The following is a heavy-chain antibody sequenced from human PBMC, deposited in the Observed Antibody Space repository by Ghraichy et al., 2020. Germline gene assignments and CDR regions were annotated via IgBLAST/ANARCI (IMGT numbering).Heavy chain of an antibody. Sequence: LSLTCAASGFTFSSYAMSWVRQAPGKGLEWVSAISGSGGSTYYADSVKGRFTISRDNSKNTLYLQMNSLRAEDTAVYYCAKEMDYYDSQGAFDIWGQGTMVTVSS. CDR1: GFTFSSYA. CDR2: ISGSGGST. V-gene: IGHV3-23*01. CDR3: AKEMDYYDSQGAFDI. D-gene: IGHD3-22*01. J-gene: IGHJ3*02.